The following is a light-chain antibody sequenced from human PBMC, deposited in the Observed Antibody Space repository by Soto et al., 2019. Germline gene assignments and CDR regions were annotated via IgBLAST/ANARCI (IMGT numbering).Light chain of an antibody. CDR2: KAS. J-gene: IGKJ4*01. V-gene: IGKV1-5*03. CDR3: QQYERYPMT. CDR1: QSISSW. Sequence: DSQMTQYPSTRSASVGDRVTITCRASQSISSWLAWYQQKPGKAPKLLISKASTLQSGVPPRFSGHGYGTEFTLTISSLQPDDFATYYCQQYERYPMTFGGGTKVEIK.